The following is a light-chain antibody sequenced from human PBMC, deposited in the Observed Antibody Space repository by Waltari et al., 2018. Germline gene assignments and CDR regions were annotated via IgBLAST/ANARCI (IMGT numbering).Light chain of an antibody. J-gene: IGLJ3*02. V-gene: IGLV2-14*03. CDR3: SSSTSWSGWL. CDR1: SRDVVASSD. CDR2: DGS. Sequence: QSALTQPASVSGSPGQSITLSCTGTSRDVVASSDVSWYQQYTGKPPKLMIYDGSNRPPGSSSRFSGSKSGQTSSLTISGLQAEDEATYACSSSTSWSGWLFGGGTTLSVL.